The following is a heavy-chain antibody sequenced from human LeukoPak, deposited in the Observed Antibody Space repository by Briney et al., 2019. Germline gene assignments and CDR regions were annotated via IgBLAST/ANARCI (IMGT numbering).Heavy chain of an antibody. D-gene: IGHD1-26*01. CDR3: ARDSTERVGATTGDFDY. Sequence: GGSLRLSCAASGFTFSSYEMNWVGQAPGKGLEWVSSISGTSSHIYYADSVKGRFTISRDNAKNSLFLQMNSLRAEDTAVYYCARDSTERVGATTGDFDYWGQGALVTVSS. V-gene: IGHV3-21*01. CDR1: GFTFSSYE. CDR2: ISGTSSHI. J-gene: IGHJ4*02.